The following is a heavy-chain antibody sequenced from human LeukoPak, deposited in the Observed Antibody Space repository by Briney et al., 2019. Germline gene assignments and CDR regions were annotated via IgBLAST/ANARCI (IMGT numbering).Heavy chain of an antibody. V-gene: IGHV1-58*01. CDR2: IVVGSGNT. Sequence: PVKVSCKAPGFTFTSSAVQWVRQARGQRLEWIGWIVVGSGNTNYAQKFQERVTITRDMSTSTAYMELSSLRSEDTAVYYCAAGSSGWYTPFDYWGQGTLVTVSS. CDR1: GFTFTSSA. D-gene: IGHD6-19*01. CDR3: AAGSSGWYTPFDY. J-gene: IGHJ4*02.